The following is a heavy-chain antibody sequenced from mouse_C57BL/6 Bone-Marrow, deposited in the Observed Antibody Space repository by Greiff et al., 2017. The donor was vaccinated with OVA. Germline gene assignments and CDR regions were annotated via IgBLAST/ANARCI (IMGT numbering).Heavy chain of an antibody. V-gene: IGHV1-55*01. CDR2: IYPGSGST. D-gene: IGHD1-1*01. Sequence: VQLQQSGAELVKPGASVKMSCKASGYTFTSYWITWVKQRPGQGLEWIGDIYPGSGSTNYNEKFKSKATLTVDTSSSTAYMQLSSLTSEDSAVYYCSITTVVAKRGLDYWGQGTTLTVSS. J-gene: IGHJ2*01. CDR1: GYTFTSYW. CDR3: SITTVVAKRGLDY.